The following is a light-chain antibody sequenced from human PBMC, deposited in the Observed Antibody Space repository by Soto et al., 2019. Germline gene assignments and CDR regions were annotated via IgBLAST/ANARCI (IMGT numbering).Light chain of an antibody. Sequence: EILMTQSPPTLSVSPGERATLSCRTSQSLRSDLAWYQQKPGQAPRLLIYGASTRATDVPARFSGSGSGTESTLTIGSLQSEDSAFYYCQQYDNWPPPFGQGTRLEIK. J-gene: IGKJ5*01. CDR1: QSLRSD. CDR2: GAS. V-gene: IGKV3-15*01. CDR3: QQYDNWPPP.